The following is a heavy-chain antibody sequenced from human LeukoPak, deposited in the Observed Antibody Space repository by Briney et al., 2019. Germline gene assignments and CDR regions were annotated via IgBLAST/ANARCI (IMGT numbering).Heavy chain of an antibody. CDR1: GGSFSSYY. CDR3: AREAGWELEPPAFDI. CDR2: IYTSGST. V-gene: IGHV4-4*07. D-gene: IGHD1-26*01. Sequence: SETLSLTCAVYGGSFSSYYWSWIRQPAGKGLEWIGRIYTSGSTNYNPSLKSRVTMSVDTSKNQFSLKLSSVTAADTAVYYCAREAGWELEPPAFDIWGQGTMVTVSS. J-gene: IGHJ3*02.